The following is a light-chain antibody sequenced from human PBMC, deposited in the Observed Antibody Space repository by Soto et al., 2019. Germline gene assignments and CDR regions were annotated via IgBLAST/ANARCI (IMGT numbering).Light chain of an antibody. Sequence: DIQMTQSPSSLSASVGDRVTITCRASQSISTYLNWYQQKPGKAPNLLIYAASSLQSGVPSTFSGSGSGTDFTLTIRSLQPEDFATYYCQQSYSTPLTFGGGTKVEIK. CDR2: AAS. V-gene: IGKV1-39*01. CDR1: QSISTY. J-gene: IGKJ4*01. CDR3: QQSYSTPLT.